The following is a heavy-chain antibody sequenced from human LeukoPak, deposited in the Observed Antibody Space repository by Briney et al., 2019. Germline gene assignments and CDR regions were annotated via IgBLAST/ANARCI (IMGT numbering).Heavy chain of an antibody. CDR1: GGTFSSYA. J-gene: IGHJ4*02. D-gene: IGHD3-10*01. CDR2: ISAYNGNT. Sequence: ASVKVSCKASGGTFSSYAISWVRQAPGQGLEWMGWISAYNGNTNYAQKLQGRVTMATDTSTSTAYMELRSLRSDDTAVYYCARDELWFGEPDYWGQGTLVTVSS. CDR3: ARDELWFGEPDY. V-gene: IGHV1-18*01.